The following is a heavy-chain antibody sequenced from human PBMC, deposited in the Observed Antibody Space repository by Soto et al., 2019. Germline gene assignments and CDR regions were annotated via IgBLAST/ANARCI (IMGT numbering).Heavy chain of an antibody. J-gene: IGHJ6*03. CDR2: ISGGGTTI. V-gene: IGHV3-48*01. CDR3: TRTAYMDV. CDR1: GFTFSSYS. D-gene: IGHD2-2*01. Sequence: EVQLVESGGGLVQPGGSLRLSCAASGFTFSSYSMNWVRQAPGKGLEWVSYISGGGTTIYYADSVKGRFTISRDNAMNSLYLQMDSLRAEDTAVYYTTRTAYMDVWGAGTTVTVSS.